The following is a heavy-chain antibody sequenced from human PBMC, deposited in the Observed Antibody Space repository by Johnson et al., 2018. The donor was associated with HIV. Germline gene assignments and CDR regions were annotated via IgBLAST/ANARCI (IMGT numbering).Heavy chain of an antibody. J-gene: IGHJ3*01. V-gene: IGHV3-66*01. CDR1: GFTVSRNY. CDR3: VREHRADESFDL. CDR2: IKSDGSYT. D-gene: IGHD1-14*01. Sequence: EVQLVESGGGVVQPGGSLRLSCAASGFTVSRNYMTWVRQAPGKGLEWVSRIKSDGSYTSYADSVQGRFTISRDNSKNTLYLQMNSLTAADTAVYYCVREHRADESFDLWGQGTMVTVSS.